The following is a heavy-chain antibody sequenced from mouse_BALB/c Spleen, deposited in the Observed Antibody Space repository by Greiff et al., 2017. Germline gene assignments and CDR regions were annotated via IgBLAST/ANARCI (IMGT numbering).Heavy chain of an antibody. V-gene: IGHV3-2*02. CDR3: ARNGEVRAWFAY. D-gene: IGHD2-14*01. CDR1: GYSITSDYA. Sequence: EGKLVESGPGLVKPSQSLSLTCTVTGYSITSDYAWNWIRQFPGNKLEWMGYISYSGSTSYNPSLKSRISITRDTSKNQFFLQLNSVTTEDTATYYCARNGEVRAWFAYWGQGTLVTVSA. J-gene: IGHJ3*01. CDR2: ISYSGST.